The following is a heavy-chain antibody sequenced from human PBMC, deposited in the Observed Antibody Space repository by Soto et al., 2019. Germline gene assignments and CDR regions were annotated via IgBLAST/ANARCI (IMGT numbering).Heavy chain of an antibody. Sequence: LSLTCAVYGGSFSGYYWSWIRQPPGKGLEWIGEINHSGSTNYNPSLKSRVTISVDTSKNQFSLKLSSVTAADTAVYYCASLTTVTKGAFDIWGQGTMVTVSS. CDR3: ASLTTVTKGAFDI. CDR2: INHSGST. D-gene: IGHD4-17*01. CDR1: GGSFSGYY. J-gene: IGHJ3*02. V-gene: IGHV4-34*01.